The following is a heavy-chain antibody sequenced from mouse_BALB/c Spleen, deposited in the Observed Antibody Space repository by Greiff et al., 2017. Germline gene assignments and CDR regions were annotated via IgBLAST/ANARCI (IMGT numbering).Heavy chain of an antibody. D-gene: IGHD1-1*01. Sequence: EVQLVESGGGLVQPGGSRKLSCAASGFTFSSFGMHWVRQAPEKGLEWVAYISSGSSTIYYADTVKGRFTISRDNPKNTLFLQMTSLRSEDTAMYYCASSYYGSSAMDYWGQGTSVTVSS. J-gene: IGHJ4*01. CDR3: ASSYYGSSAMDY. CDR2: ISSGSSTI. V-gene: IGHV5-17*02. CDR1: GFTFSSFG.